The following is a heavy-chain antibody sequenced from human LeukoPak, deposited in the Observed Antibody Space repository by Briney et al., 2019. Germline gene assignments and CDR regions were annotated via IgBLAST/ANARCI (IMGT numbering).Heavy chain of an antibody. CDR2: ISYDGNYR. D-gene: IGHD3-16*02. CDR3: TRPAPPGGIVYGFHI. Sequence: GGSLRLSCAASGFIFTTYAMHWVRQAPGKGLEWVAIISYDGNYRNYADSVKGRFTIPRDNSKNTLYLQMNSLGAEDTAVYYCTRPAPPGGIVYGFHIWGQGTMVTVSS. CDR1: GFIFTTYA. V-gene: IGHV3-30*03. J-gene: IGHJ3*02.